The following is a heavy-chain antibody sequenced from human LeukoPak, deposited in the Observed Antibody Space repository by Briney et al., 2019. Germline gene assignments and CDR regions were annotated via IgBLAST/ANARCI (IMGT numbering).Heavy chain of an antibody. V-gene: IGHV1-2*02. CDR2: ISPDSGFT. J-gene: IGHJ4*02. D-gene: IGHD1-26*01. Sequence: ASVKVSCKASGYTFTGYYMHWVRQAPGQGLEWMGWISPDSGFTKYAQKFQGRVTLTRDTSSSTVYMELSRLTSDDTAVYYCARDIGVWDEKTFDYWGQGTLVTVSS. CDR3: ARDIGVWDEKTFDY. CDR1: GYTFTGYY.